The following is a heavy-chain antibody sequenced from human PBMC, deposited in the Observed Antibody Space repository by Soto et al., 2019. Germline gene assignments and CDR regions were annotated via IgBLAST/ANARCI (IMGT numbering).Heavy chain of an antibody. CDR2: IKQDGSAI. V-gene: IGHV3-7*01. Sequence: EVQLVESGGGLVQPGGSLRLTCVASGFTFNTYWMSWVRQSPGKGLEWVANIKQDGSAINYLDSLRGRFTISRDNGKNSLYLQMNSLRAEDAAVYHCATGRPRSNWVYFDYWGLGILVAVSS. CDR3: ATGRPRSNWVYFDY. CDR1: GFTFNTYW. D-gene: IGHD4-4*01. J-gene: IGHJ4*02.